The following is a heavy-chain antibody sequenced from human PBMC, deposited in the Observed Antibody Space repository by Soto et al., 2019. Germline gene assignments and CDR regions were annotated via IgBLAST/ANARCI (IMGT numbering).Heavy chain of an antibody. CDR2: IWYDGSNK. CDR1: GFTFSSYC. V-gene: IGHV3-33*01. Sequence: GGSLRLSCAASGFTFSSYCMHWVRQAPGKGLEWVAVIWYDGSNKYYADSVKGRFTISRDNSKNTLYLQMNSLRAEDTAVYYCARDRSYYDSSGYYFDYYYGMVVWGQGTTVTVSS. J-gene: IGHJ6*02. CDR3: ARDRSYYDSSGYYFDYYYGMVV. D-gene: IGHD3-22*01.